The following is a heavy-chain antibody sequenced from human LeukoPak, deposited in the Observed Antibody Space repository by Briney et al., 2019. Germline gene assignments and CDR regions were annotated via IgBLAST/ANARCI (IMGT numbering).Heavy chain of an antibody. CDR3: ARDRRPDYGDYVSYFDY. CDR1: GGSISSYY. J-gene: IGHJ4*02. D-gene: IGHD4-17*01. V-gene: IGHV4-59*01. CDR2: IYFSGST. Sequence: SETLSLTRTVSGGSISSYYWSWIRQPPGKGLEWIGYIYFSGSTNYNPSLKSRVTISVDTSKNQFSLKLSSVTAADTAVYYCARDRRPDYGDYVSYFDYWGQGTLVTVSS.